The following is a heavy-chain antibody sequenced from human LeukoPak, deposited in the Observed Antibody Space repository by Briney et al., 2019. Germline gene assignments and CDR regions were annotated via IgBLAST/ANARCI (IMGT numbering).Heavy chain of an antibody. CDR2: ISSDSSYI. Sequence: GGSLRLSCAASGFTFSSCSMNSVRQAPGKGLEWVSAISSDSSYIYYADSVRGRFTISRDNAKNSLYLQMSSLRAEDMAVYYCARIRDFGASYHYFYMDVWGKGTTVTVSS. CDR1: GFTFSSCS. V-gene: IGHV3-21*01. CDR3: ARIRDFGASYHYFYMDV. J-gene: IGHJ6*03. D-gene: IGHD4-17*01.